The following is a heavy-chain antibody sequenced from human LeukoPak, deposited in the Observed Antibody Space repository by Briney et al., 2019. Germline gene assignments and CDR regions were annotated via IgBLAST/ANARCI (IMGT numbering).Heavy chain of an antibody. CDR1: GGSISSYY. Sequence: PSETLSLTCTVSGGSISSYYWSWIRQPPGKGLEWIGYIYYSGSTNYNPSLKSRVTISVDTSKNQFSLKLSSVTAADTAVYYCARGTKWFGELLFENWFDPWGQGTLVTVSS. D-gene: IGHD3-10*01. CDR3: ARGTKWFGELLFENWFDP. CDR2: IYYSGST. J-gene: IGHJ5*02. V-gene: IGHV4-59*12.